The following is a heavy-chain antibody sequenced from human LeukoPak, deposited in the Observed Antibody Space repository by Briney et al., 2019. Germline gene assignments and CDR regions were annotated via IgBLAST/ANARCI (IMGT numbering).Heavy chain of an antibody. J-gene: IGHJ6*02. Sequence: SETLSLTCAVYGGSVSAYYWSLIRQPTGKGLEWIGEINHSGSTNYNPSLKSRVTISVDTSKNQFSLKLSSVTAADTAVYYCARARTTGLADVWGQGTTVTVSS. V-gene: IGHV4-34*01. CDR3: ARARTTGLADV. CDR2: INHSGST. CDR1: GGSVSAYY. D-gene: IGHD1-1*01.